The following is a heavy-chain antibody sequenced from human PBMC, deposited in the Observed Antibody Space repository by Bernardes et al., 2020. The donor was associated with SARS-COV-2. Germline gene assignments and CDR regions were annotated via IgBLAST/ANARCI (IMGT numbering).Heavy chain of an antibody. Sequence: ASVKVSCKVSGYTLTELSMHWVRQAPGKGLEWMGGFDPEDGETIYAQKFQGRVTMTEDTSTDTAYMELSSLRSEDTAVYYCATSCPLRLGELSHPVYYYYYGMDVWGQGTTVTVSS. V-gene: IGHV1-24*01. CDR3: ATSCPLRLGELSHPVYYYYYGMDV. CDR2: FDPEDGET. J-gene: IGHJ6*02. CDR1: GYTLTELS. D-gene: IGHD3-16*02.